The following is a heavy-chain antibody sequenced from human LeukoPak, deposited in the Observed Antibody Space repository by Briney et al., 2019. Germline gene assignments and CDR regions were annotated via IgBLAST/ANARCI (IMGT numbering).Heavy chain of an antibody. V-gene: IGHV3-23*01. CDR2: ISGSGGST. CDR1: GFTFSTYA. CDR3: AKGGSSGWSYYFDY. J-gene: IGHJ4*02. Sequence: HSGGSLRLSCAASGFTFSTYAMSWVRQAPGKGLEWVSAISGSGGSTYYVDSVKGRFTVSRDNSKNTLYLQMNSLRAEDTALYYCAKGGSSGWSYYFDYWGQETLVTVSS. D-gene: IGHD6-19*01.